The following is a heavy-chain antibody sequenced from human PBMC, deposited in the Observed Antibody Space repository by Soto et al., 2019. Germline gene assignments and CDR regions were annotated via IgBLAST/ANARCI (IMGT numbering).Heavy chain of an antibody. Sequence: GGSLRLSCAASGFTFSSYSMNWVRQAPGKGLEWVSSISSSSSYIYYADSVKGRFTISRDNAKNSLYLQMNSLRAEDTAVYYCAALTTPDPVYWYFDLWGRGTLVTVSS. V-gene: IGHV3-21*01. D-gene: IGHD2-15*01. J-gene: IGHJ2*01. CDR2: ISSSSSYI. CDR1: GFTFSSYS. CDR3: AALTTPDPVYWYFDL.